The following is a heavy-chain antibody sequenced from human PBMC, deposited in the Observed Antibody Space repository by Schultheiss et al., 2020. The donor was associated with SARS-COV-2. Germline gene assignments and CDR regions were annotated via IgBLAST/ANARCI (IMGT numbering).Heavy chain of an antibody. V-gene: IGHV1-2*02. CDR2: INPNSGGT. CDR3: AIPGAYAGTYFDY. D-gene: IGHD2-2*01. CDR1: GYSFTGYY. J-gene: IGHJ4*02. Sequence: ASVKVSCKASGYSFTGYYMHWLRQAPGQGLEWMGWINPNSGGTNYAQKFQGRVTMTSDTSISTAYMELSRLRTDDTAVYYCAIPGAYAGTYFDYWGQGTLVTVSS.